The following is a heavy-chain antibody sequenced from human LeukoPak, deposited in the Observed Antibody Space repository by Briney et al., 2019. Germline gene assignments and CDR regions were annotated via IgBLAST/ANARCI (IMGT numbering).Heavy chain of an antibody. J-gene: IGHJ5*02. D-gene: IGHD2-15*01. CDR3: ARVGRYCSGGSCYSVEWFDP. CDR1: GYSISRGYF. Sequence: PSETLSLTCTVSGYSISRGYFWGRIRQPPGNGLEWIGYIYYSGSTNYNPSLKSRVTISVDTSKNRFSLKLSSVTAADTAVYYCARVGRYCSGGSCYSVEWFDPWGQGTLVTVSS. CDR2: IYYSGST. V-gene: IGHV4-38-2*02.